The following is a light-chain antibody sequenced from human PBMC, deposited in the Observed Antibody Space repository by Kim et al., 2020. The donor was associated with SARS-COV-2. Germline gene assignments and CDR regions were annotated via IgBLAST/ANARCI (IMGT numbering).Light chain of an antibody. CDR2: KDR. J-gene: IGLJ1*01. CDR3: QSADSSGTYV. Sequence: PGQTARNPYTGVALQGQHASWYQQKSGQAPCLGIYKDRERPSGIPERFSGSSSGTTVTLTISGVQAEDDADYYCQSADSSGTYVFGSGTKVTVL. V-gene: IGLV3-25*03. CDR1: ALQGQH.